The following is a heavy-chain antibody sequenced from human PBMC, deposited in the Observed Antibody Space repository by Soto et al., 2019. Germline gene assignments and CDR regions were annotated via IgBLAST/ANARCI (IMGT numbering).Heavy chain of an antibody. CDR2: ISAYNGNT. CDR1: GYTFTSYG. J-gene: IGHJ6*02. V-gene: IGHV1-18*01. Sequence: QVQLVQSGAEVKKPGASVKVSCKASGYTFTSYGISWVRQAPGQGLEWMGWISAYNGNTNYAQKLQGRVTMTTDTPTSTAYMELRSLRSDDTAVYYCARDGMVRGRVYYYYGMDVWGQGTTVTVSS. D-gene: IGHD3-10*01. CDR3: ARDGMVRGRVYYYYGMDV.